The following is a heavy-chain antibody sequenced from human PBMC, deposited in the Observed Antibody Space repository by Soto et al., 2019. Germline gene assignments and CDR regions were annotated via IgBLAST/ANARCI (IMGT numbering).Heavy chain of an antibody. D-gene: IGHD4-17*01. V-gene: IGHV3-64D*08. CDR3: VCTRTTVTSSQFDY. J-gene: IGHJ4*02. Sequence: GGSLRLSCSASGFTFSSYAMHWVRQAPGKGLEYVSAISSNGGSTYYADSVKGRFTISRDNSKNTLYLQMSSLRAEDTAVYYCVCTRTTVTSSQFDYWGQGTLVTVSS. CDR2: ISSNGGST. CDR1: GFTFSSYA.